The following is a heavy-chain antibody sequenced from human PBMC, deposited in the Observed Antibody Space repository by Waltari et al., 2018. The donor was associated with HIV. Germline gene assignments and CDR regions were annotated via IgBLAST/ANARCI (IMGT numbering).Heavy chain of an antibody. CDR2: ISAYNGHT. J-gene: IGHJ4*02. Sequence: QVQLVQSGAEVTKPGASVKVSCKASGYTFTTYGFSWVRQAPGQGLEWMGWISAYNGHTNYAQKLQGRVTMTTDTSTSTAYMDLRSLRSDDTAFYYCARALWSGYYTPYYFDYWGQGTLVTVSS. D-gene: IGHD3-3*01. V-gene: IGHV1-18*01. CDR1: GYTFTTYG. CDR3: ARALWSGYYTPYYFDY.